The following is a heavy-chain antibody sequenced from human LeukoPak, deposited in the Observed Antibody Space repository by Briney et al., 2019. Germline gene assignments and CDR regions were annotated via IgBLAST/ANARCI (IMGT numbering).Heavy chain of an antibody. J-gene: IGHJ5*02. CDR1: GGTFSSYA. V-gene: IGHV1-69*05. CDR2: IIPIFGTA. CDR3: ARDLRRLKHYSWFDP. Sequence: SVKVSCKASGGTFSSYAISWVRQAPGQGLEWMGGIIPIFGTANYAQKFQGRVTITTDESTSTAYMELSGLRSEDTAVYYCARDLRRLKHYSWFDPWGQGTLVTVSS. D-gene: IGHD4-23*01.